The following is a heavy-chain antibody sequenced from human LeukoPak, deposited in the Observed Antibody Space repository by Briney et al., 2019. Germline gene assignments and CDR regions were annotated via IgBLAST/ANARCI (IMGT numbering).Heavy chain of an antibody. D-gene: IGHD3-22*01. V-gene: IGHV4-59*08. CDR3: ARGPYSYDSSGAFDI. Sequence: PSETLSLTCTVSGGSISSYYWSWIRQPPGKGLEWIGYIYYSGSTNYNPSLKSRVTISVDTSKNQSSLKLSSVTAADTAVYFCARGPYSYDSSGAFDIWGQGTMVTVSS. J-gene: IGHJ3*02. CDR2: IYYSGST. CDR1: GGSISSYY.